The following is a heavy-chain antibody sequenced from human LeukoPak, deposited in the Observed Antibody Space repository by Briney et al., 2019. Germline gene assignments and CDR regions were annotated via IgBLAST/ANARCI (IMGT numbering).Heavy chain of an antibody. Sequence: SETLSLTCNVSGVSIASNTHYWTWIRQHPGTGLEWIGFISYSDPTSYNPSLRSRVAFSLDTSKNQFSLKLSSVTAADTAVYYCARAGYYGSGSYDYWGQGTLVTVSS. CDR2: ISYSDPT. CDR1: GVSIASNTHY. D-gene: IGHD3-10*01. V-gene: IGHV4-39*07. CDR3: ARAGYYGSGSYDY. J-gene: IGHJ4*02.